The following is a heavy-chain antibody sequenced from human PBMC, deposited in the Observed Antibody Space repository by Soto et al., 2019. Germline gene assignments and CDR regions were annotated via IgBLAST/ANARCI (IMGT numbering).Heavy chain of an antibody. J-gene: IGHJ5*02. V-gene: IGHV3-30-3*01. D-gene: IGHD4-17*01. Sequence: PGGSLRLSCAASGFIFSSYAMHWVRQIPGKGLEWVAFISDDGSTKYYADSVKGRFTISRDNSKNTLYLQMNSLSAEDTAVYYCTRADLTVTLSVFDPWGQGTLVTVSS. CDR1: GFIFSSYA. CDR2: ISDDGSTK. CDR3: TRADLTVTLSVFDP.